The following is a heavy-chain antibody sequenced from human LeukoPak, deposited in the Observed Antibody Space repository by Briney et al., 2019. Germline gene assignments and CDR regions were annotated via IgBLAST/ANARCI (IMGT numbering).Heavy chain of an antibody. Sequence: SETLSLTCSVSGGSINSSPYYWAWIRQPPGKGLEWIGSISHSGTTYYSPSLESRVTVSQDASENRFSLILTSLTVADTAVYYCASVDFPDAFDIWGQGTRVTVSS. V-gene: IGHV4-39*07. CDR3: ASVDFPDAFDI. J-gene: IGHJ3*02. CDR2: ISHSGTT. CDR1: GGSINSSPYY.